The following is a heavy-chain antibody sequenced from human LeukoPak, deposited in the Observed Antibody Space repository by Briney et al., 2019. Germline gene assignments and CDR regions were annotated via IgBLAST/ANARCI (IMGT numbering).Heavy chain of an antibody. CDR2: ISRSGDST. D-gene: IGHD2-15*01. CDR1: GFTFSSYD. V-gene: IGHV3-23*01. J-gene: IGHJ3*02. Sequence: GGSLRLSCGASGFTFSSYDMSWVRRAPGKGLEWVSAISRSGDSTYYVDSVKGRSTISRDNSKNTLYLQMNSLRAEDTAVYYCALYCSGGRCYPIGGAFDIWGRGTMVTVSS. CDR3: ALYCSGGRCYPIGGAFDI.